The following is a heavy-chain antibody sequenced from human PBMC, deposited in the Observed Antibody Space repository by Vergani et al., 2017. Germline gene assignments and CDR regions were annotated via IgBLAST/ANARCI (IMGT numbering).Heavy chain of an antibody. V-gene: IGHV4-59*12. CDR3: ASCPPSSGWYSF. D-gene: IGHD6-19*01. Sequence: QVQLQESGPGLVKPSETLSLTCTVSGGSISSYYWSWIRQPPGKGLEWIGYIYYSGSTNYNPSLKSRVTMSVDTSKNQFSLKLSSVTAADTAVYYCASCPPSSGWYSFWGQGTLVTVSS. J-gene: IGHJ4*02. CDR2: IYYSGST. CDR1: GGSISSYY.